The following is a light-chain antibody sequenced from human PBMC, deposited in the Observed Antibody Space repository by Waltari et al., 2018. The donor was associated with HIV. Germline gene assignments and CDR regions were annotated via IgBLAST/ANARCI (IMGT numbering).Light chain of an antibody. Sequence: QSALTQPPSLSGAPGQRVTISCTGLRTTNFGTTYDVHWYQVLPGTGPRLIISTHTNRPSGVPDRFSASKSGTSASLAITGLQAEDEADYYCQSFDRLSALPIFGGGTKVTV. J-gene: IGLJ2*01. V-gene: IGLV1-40*01. CDR1: RTTNFGTTYD. CDR2: THT. CDR3: QSFDRLSALPI.